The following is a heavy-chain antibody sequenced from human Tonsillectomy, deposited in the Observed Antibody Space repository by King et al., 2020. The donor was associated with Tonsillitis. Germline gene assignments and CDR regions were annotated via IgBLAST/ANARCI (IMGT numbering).Heavy chain of an antibody. V-gene: IGHV1-18*01. CDR3: ARGQNEYQLLYGNWFDP. CDR1: GDIFNSYG. D-gene: IGHD2-2*02. CDR2: ISVYDGIT. J-gene: IGHJ5*02. Sequence: VQLVESGAELKKPGASVKVSCKASGDIFNSYGISWVLQSPGQGLERSGWISVYDGITNDAQKLHGRVTMTTDTSTSTAYMELRSLRSDDTAVYYCARGQNEYQLLYGNWFDPWGQGTLVTVSS.